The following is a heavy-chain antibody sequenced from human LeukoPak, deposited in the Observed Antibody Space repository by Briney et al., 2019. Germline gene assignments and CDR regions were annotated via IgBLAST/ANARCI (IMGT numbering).Heavy chain of an antibody. D-gene: IGHD2-15*01. CDR1: AFTFSNYA. Sequence: GGSLRLSCAASAFTFSNYAMDWVRQAPGKGLEWVSSISGSGGSTYYADSVKGRFAISRDNFKNTLYLQMNSLSAGDTAVYYCTKRGAYGSGRSYFFEFWGQGTLVTVSS. V-gene: IGHV3-23*01. J-gene: IGHJ4*02. CDR3: TKRGAYGSGRSYFFEF. CDR2: ISGSGGST.